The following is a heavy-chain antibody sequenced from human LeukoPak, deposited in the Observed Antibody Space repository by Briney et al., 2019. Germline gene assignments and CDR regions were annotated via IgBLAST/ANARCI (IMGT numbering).Heavy chain of an antibody. Sequence: PGGSLRLSCAASGFTFSSYAMSWVRQAPGKGLEWVSAISGSGGSTYYADSVKGRFTISRDNSKNTLYLQMNSLRAEDTAVYYCARDSEGSQLRLPSMFDYWGQGTLVTVSS. CDR1: GFTFSSYA. D-gene: IGHD5-18*01. CDR2: ISGSGGST. V-gene: IGHV3-23*01. J-gene: IGHJ4*02. CDR3: ARDSEGSQLRLPSMFDY.